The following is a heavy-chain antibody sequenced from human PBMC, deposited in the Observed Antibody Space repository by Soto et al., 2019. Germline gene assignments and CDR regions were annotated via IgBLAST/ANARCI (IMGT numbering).Heavy chain of an antibody. CDR2: INPNSGGT. CDR1: GYTFTGYY. CDR3: ARGYCISTSCYGDYYYYYGMDV. J-gene: IGHJ6*02. V-gene: IGHV1-2*04. D-gene: IGHD2-2*01. Sequence: RASVKVSCKASGYTFTGYYMHWVRQAPGQGLEWMGWINPNSGGTNYAQKFQGWVTMTRDTSISTAYMELSRLRSDDTAVYYCARGYCISTSCYGDYYYYYGMDVWGQGTTVTVSS.